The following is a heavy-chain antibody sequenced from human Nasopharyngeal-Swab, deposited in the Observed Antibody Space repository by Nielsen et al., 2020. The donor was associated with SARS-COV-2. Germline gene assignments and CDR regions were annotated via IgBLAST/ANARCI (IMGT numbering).Heavy chain of an antibody. CDR3: ARAMGKWLQLGNWFDP. D-gene: IGHD5-24*01. CDR1: GFTFSTYS. J-gene: IGHJ5*02. V-gene: IGHV3-21*01. Sequence: GESLKISCAAPGFTFSTYSMNWVRQAPGKGLEWVSSISSSSSYIYYADSLKGRFTISRDNSKNTLYLQMNSLRAEDTAVYYCARAMGKWLQLGNWFDPWGQGTLVTVSS. CDR2: ISSSSSYI.